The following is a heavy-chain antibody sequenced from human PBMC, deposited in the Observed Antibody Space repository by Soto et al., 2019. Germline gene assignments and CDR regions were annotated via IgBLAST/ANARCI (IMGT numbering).Heavy chain of an antibody. Sequence: QVQLVESGGGVVQPGRSLRLSCAASGFTFSSYGMHWVRQAPGKGLEWVAGIWYDGSNKYYADSVKGRFTISRDNSKNTLYLQMNSLRAEDTAVYYCASIQAGGSGSYYGDYWGQGTLVTVSS. CDR3: ASIQAGGSGSYYGDY. CDR1: GFTFSSYG. CDR2: IWYDGSNK. V-gene: IGHV3-33*01. J-gene: IGHJ4*02. D-gene: IGHD3-10*01.